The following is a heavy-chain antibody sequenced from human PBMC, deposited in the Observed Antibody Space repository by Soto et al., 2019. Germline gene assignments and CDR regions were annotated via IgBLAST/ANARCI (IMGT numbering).Heavy chain of an antibody. Sequence: LSLTFTVSGGSVRDGSYYWAWLRQPPGKGLEWIGHIYHSGSTIYNPSLKSRVTISIDTSKSQFSLNLNSMTAADTAVYYCAGYNWNYYFDPWGQGTLVTVSS. V-gene: IGHV4-61*01. CDR2: IYHSGST. CDR1: GGSVRDGSYY. D-gene: IGHD1-7*01. CDR3: AGYNWNYYFDP. J-gene: IGHJ5*02.